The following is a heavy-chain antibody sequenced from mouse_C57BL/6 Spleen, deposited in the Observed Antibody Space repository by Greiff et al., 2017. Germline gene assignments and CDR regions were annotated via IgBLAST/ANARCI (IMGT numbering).Heavy chain of an antibody. V-gene: IGHV3-6*01. CDR1: GYSITSGYY. Sequence: EVQLVESGPGLVKPSQSLSLTCSVTGYSITSGYYWNWIRQFPGNKLEWMGYISYDGSNNYNPSLKNRISITRDTSKNQFFLKLNSVTTEDTATYYCARGRPWYFDVGGTGTTVTVSS. CDR3: ARGRPWYFDV. J-gene: IGHJ1*03. CDR2: ISYDGSN.